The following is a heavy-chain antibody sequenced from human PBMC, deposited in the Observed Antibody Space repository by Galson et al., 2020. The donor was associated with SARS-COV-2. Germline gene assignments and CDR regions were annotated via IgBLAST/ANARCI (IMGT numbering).Heavy chain of an antibody. CDR3: ARDSGYCTDGVCYRYLYFDL. D-gene: IGHD2-8*01. Sequence: SETLSLTCTVSGGSISNNDWWSWVRQHPGKGLEWIGEISQSVTTHYNPSLKGPVTISGDKYKNQISLKLSSVTAADTAVYYCARDSGYCTDGVCYRYLYFDLWGRGTLVTVSS. J-gene: IGHJ2*01. CDR1: GGSISNNDW. CDR2: ISQSVTT. V-gene: IGHV4-4*02.